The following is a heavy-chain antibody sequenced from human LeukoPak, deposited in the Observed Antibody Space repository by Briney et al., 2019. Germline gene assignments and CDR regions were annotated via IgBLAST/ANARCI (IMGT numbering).Heavy chain of an antibody. J-gene: IGHJ5*02. D-gene: IGHD1-26*01. CDR1: GGSISSYY. CDR3: ARRMGRSYYGGLRYWFDP. Sequence: SETLSLTCTVSGGSISSYYWSWIRQPAGKGLEWIGRIYTSGSTNYNPSLKSRVTMSVDTSKNQFSLKLSSVTAADTAVYYCARRMGRSYYGGLRYWFDPWGQGTLVTVSS. CDR2: IYTSGST. V-gene: IGHV4-4*07.